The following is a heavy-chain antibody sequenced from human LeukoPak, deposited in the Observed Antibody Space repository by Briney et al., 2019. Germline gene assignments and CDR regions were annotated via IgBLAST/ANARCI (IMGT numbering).Heavy chain of an antibody. D-gene: IGHD6-13*01. J-gene: IGHJ4*02. CDR3: AKGYSSSWYVFDY. Sequence: GGSLRLSCAASGFTFSSYGMHWVRQAPGKGLEWVAVISYDGSNKYYADSVKGRFTISRDNSKNTLYLQMNSPRAEDTAVYYCAKGYSSSWYVFDYWGQGTLVTVSS. CDR1: GFTFSSYG. V-gene: IGHV3-30*18. CDR2: ISYDGSNK.